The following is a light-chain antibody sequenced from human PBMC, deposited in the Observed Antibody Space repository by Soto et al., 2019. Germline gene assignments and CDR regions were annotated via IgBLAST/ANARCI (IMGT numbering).Light chain of an antibody. CDR1: QSVASN. CDR2: AAS. CDR3: QQRSNWPIT. Sequence: EMAVTQSPATLSVSPGERATLSCRASQSVASNLAWYQQKPGQTPRLLIYAASTRATGIPARFSGSGSGTDFTLTISSLEPEDFAVYYCQQRSNWPITFGQGTRLEI. J-gene: IGKJ5*01. V-gene: IGKV3-11*01.